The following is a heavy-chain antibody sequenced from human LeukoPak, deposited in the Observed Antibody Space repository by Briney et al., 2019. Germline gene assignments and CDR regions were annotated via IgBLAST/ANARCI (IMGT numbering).Heavy chain of an antibody. CDR3: VRDRVLGAFDI. CDR2: IYYSGST. D-gene: IGHD3-16*01. Sequence: PSETLSLTCTVSCVSISSYSWTCIRQPPGKGLEWIGSIYYSGSTNYNPSLKSRVTISVDTSKNQFSLKLSSVTAADTAVYYCVRDRVLGAFDIWGQGTMVTVSS. V-gene: IGHV4-59*01. J-gene: IGHJ3*02. CDR1: CVSISSYS.